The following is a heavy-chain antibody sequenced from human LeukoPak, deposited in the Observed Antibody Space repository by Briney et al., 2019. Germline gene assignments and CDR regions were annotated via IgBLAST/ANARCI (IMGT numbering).Heavy chain of an antibody. CDR3: ASPAKYSDTWYFDY. CDR1: GFTFNRYS. V-gene: IGHV3-7*01. J-gene: IGHJ4*02. D-gene: IGHD6-6*01. CDR2: IKGDGSEK. Sequence: GGSLRLSCAASGFTFNRYSMNWVRQAPGKGLEWVANIKGDGSEKYYVDSVKGRFTISRDNAKNPLYLQMNSLRAEDTAVYYCASPAKYSDTWYFDYWGQGTLVTVSS.